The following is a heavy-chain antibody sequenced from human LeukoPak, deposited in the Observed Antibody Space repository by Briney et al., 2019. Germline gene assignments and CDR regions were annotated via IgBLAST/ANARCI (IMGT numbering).Heavy chain of an antibody. CDR2: ISTYNGNT. V-gene: IGHV1-18*01. J-gene: IGHJ4*02. D-gene: IGHD1-7*01. CDR3: ASRSGTFPYYFDY. Sequence: ASVNVSCTTSGYTFTSYGMSWVRQAPGQGLEWMGWISTYNGNTNYAQKFQGRVTMTTDTSTSTAYMELRSLRSDDTAVYFCASRSGTFPYYFDYWGQGTLVTVSS. CDR1: GYTFTSYG.